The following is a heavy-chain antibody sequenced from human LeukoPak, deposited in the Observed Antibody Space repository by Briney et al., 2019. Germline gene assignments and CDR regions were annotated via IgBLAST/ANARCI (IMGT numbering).Heavy chain of an antibody. CDR3: SRGGPRRVVPAAIDY. D-gene: IGHD2-2*01. CDR1: GWSFSGYQ. Sequence: PSETLSLTCAVYGWSFSGYQWSWIRQPPGKGLEWIGDINHSGSTNYNPSLMSRVTISLDTSKNQLPLKLSNVTAADTAVDYCSRGGPRRVVPAAIDYWGQGTLVTVSS. J-gene: IGHJ4*02. V-gene: IGHV4-34*01. CDR2: INHSGST.